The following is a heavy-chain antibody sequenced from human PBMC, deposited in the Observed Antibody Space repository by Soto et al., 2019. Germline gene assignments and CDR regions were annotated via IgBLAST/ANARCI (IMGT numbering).Heavy chain of an antibody. D-gene: IGHD4-4*01. V-gene: IGHV3-30-3*01. CDR3: ARDGGIQTTVTTINWFDP. CDR1: GFTFSSYA. J-gene: IGHJ5*02. Sequence: PGGSLRLSCAASGFTFSSYAMHWGRQAPGKGLEWVAVISYDGSNKYYADSVKGRFTISRDNSKNTLYLQMNSLRAEDTAVYYCARDGGIQTTVTTINWFDPWGQGTLVTVSS. CDR2: ISYDGSNK.